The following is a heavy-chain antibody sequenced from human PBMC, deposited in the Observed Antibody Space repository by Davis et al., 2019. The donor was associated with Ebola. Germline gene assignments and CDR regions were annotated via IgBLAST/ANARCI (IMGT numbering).Heavy chain of an antibody. V-gene: IGHV3-49*04. CDR2: IRSKAYGGTT. CDR1: GFTFSNYV. CDR3: TRERYGYSGYDHDY. D-gene: IGHD5-12*01. Sequence: GESLKISCAPSGFTFSNYVMSWARQAPGKGLEWVGFIRSKAYGGTTEYAASVKGRFAISRDDSKSIAYLQMNSLKTEDTAVYYCTRERYGYSGYDHDYWGQGTLVTVSS. J-gene: IGHJ4*02.